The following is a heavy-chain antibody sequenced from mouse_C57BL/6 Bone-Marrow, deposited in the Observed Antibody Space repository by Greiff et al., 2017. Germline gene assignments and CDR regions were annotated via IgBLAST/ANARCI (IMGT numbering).Heavy chain of an antibody. CDR1: GFTFSSYG. V-gene: IGHV5-6*01. CDR3: ARQGYYYAMDY. CDR2: ISSGGSYT. Sequence: EVQVVESGGDLVKPGGSLKLSCAASGFTFSSYGMSWVRQTPDKRLEWVATISSGGSYTYYPDSVKGRFTISRDNAKNPLYLQMSSLKSEDTAMYYCARQGYYYAMDYWGQGTSVTVSS. J-gene: IGHJ4*01.